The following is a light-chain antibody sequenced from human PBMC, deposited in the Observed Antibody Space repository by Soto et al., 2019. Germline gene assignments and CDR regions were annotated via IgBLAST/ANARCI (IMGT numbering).Light chain of an antibody. Sequence: QSVLTQPPSASGTPGQRVTIACSGSSSNIGSTTVKWYQQLPGTAPKLLIYNNNQRPSGVPDRFSGSKSGTSASLAISGLQPEDEADYYCAALYDSLKGVVFGGGTKLTVL. J-gene: IGLJ3*02. V-gene: IGLV1-44*01. CDR1: SSNIGSTT. CDR3: AALYDSLKGVV. CDR2: NNN.